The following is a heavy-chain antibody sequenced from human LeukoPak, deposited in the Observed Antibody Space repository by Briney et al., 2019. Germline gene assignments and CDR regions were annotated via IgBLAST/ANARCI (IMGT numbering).Heavy chain of an antibody. J-gene: IGHJ4*02. V-gene: IGHV1-3*01. CDR1: GYTFTSYA. Sequence: ASVKVSCKASGYTFTSYAMHWVRQAPGQRLEWMGWINAGNGNTKYSQKFQGRVTNTRDTSASTAYMELSSLRSEDTAVYYCARDGSSGWYFYFDYWGQGTLVTVSS. CDR2: INAGNGNT. CDR3: ARDGSSGWYFYFDY. D-gene: IGHD6-19*01.